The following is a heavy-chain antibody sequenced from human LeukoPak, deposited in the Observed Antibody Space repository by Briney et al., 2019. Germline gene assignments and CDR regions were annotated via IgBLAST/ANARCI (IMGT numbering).Heavy chain of an antibody. J-gene: IGHJ4*02. CDR3: AGGYSFGDY. Sequence: GGSLRLSCAASGFSFITYGMNWVRQAPGKGLEWVALISSDGSKKFYADSVKGRFTISRDNSKNTLYLQMNSLRAEDTALYFCAGGYSFGDYWGQGTLVTVSS. V-gene: IGHV3-30*03. CDR2: ISSDGSKK. D-gene: IGHD5-18*01. CDR1: GFSFITYG.